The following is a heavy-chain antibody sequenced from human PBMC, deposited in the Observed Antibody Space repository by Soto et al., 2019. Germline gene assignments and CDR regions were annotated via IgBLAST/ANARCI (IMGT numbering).Heavy chain of an antibody. J-gene: IGHJ5*02. Sequence: GESLKISCKGSGYSFTSYWISWVRQMPGKGLEWMGRIDPSDSYTNYSPSFQGHVTISADKSISTAYLQWSSLKASDTAMYYCARQPAYRAWFDPWGQGTLVTVSA. CDR3: ARQPAYRAWFDP. CDR2: IDPSDSYT. CDR1: GYSFTSYW. V-gene: IGHV5-10-1*01. D-gene: IGHD2-2*02.